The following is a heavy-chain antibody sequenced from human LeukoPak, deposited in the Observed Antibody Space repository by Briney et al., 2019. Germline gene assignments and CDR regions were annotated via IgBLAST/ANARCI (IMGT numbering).Heavy chain of an antibody. J-gene: IGHJ6*02. Sequence: PSETLSLTCAVSGGSISSYYWSWIRQPPGKGLEWIGYIYYSGSTNCNPSLKSRVTISVDTSKNQFSLKLSSVTAADTAVYYCARAQRYCSGGSCLYYYYGMDVWGQGTTVTVSS. V-gene: IGHV4-59*01. CDR1: GGSISSYY. D-gene: IGHD2-15*01. CDR3: ARAQRYCSGGSCLYYYYGMDV. CDR2: IYYSGST.